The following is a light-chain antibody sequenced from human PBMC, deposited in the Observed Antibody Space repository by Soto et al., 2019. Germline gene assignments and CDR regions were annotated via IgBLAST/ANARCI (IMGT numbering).Light chain of an antibody. CDR3: ATWDDSLIGV. Sequence: QSVLTQPPSASGTPGQRVTISCSGSISNIGSNPVNWYQQLPGTAPKLRIYSNDHRPSGVPDRFSGSKSGTSASLAISGLQSEDEADYYCATWDDSLIGVFGGGTKVTVL. CDR1: ISNIGSNP. CDR2: SND. J-gene: IGLJ2*01. V-gene: IGLV1-44*01.